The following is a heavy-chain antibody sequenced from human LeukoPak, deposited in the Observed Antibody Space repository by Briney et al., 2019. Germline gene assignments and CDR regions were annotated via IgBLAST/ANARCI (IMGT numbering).Heavy chain of an antibody. D-gene: IGHD6-19*01. V-gene: IGHV1-46*01. CDR3: ARDIREYSSGWYALYY. J-gene: IGHJ4*02. Sequence: GASVKVPCKASGYTFTSYYMHWVRQAPGQGLEWMGIINPSGGSTSYAQKFQGRVTMTRDTSTSTVYMELSSLRSEDTAVYYCARDIREYSSGWYALYYWGQGTLVTVSS. CDR2: INPSGGST. CDR1: GYTFTSYY.